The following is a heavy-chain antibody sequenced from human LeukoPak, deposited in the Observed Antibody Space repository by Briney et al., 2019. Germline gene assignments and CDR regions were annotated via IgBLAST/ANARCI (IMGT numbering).Heavy chain of an antibody. J-gene: IGHJ4*02. CDR1: GGSISTYY. CDR3: ARAGVGEANFDS. Sequence: SETLSLTCAVSGGSISTYYWSWIRQPPGKGLEWVGYFHYSGHINDNPSLKSRVTISADTSKNQLSLKLSSVTAADTAVYYCARAGVGEANFDSWGQGLLVTVSS. V-gene: IGHV4-59*01. CDR2: FHYSGHI. D-gene: IGHD3-10*01.